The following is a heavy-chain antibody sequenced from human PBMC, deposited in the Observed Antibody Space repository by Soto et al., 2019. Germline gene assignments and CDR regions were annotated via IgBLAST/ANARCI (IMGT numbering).Heavy chain of an antibody. CDR2: IRNKANSYTT. CDR3: ARVAYYGLDV. J-gene: IGHJ6*02. CDR1: GFTFSDYY. V-gene: IGHV3-72*01. Sequence: GGSLRLSCAAYGFTFSDYYMDWVRQAPGKGLEWVGRIRNKANSYTTDYAASVKGRFTISRDDSKNSLYLQMNSLKTEDTAVYYRARVAYYGLDVWGQGTTVTVSS.